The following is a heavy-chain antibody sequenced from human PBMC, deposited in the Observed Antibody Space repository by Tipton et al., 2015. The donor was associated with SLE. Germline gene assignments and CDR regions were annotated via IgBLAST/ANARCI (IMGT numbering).Heavy chain of an antibody. CDR1: GYSISSGYF. Sequence: TLSLTCTVSGYSISSGYFWGWIRQPPGKGLEWIGYTSYSGSTDYNTSLKSRVTMSEDTSKNHFSLNLRSVTAADTAVYYCARHIFPFLEWPPCMDVWGQGTTVTVSS. J-gene: IGHJ6*02. D-gene: IGHD3-3*02. V-gene: IGHV4-38-2*02. CDR3: ARHIFPFLEWPPCMDV. CDR2: TSYSGST.